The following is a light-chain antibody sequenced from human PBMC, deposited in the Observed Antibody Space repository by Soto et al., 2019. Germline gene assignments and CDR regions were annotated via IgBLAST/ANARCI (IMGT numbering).Light chain of an antibody. CDR1: QSVSGN. V-gene: IGKV3D-15*01. Sequence: ETVMAQSPATLSVSPGEGATLSCRASQSVSGNLAWYQQKPGQAPRLLIYGASTRASGVPARFSGGGSGTEFTLTISSLQSEDFAVYFCQQYNDWPRPFGGGTRVEI. J-gene: IGKJ4*01. CDR2: GAS. CDR3: QQYNDWPRP.